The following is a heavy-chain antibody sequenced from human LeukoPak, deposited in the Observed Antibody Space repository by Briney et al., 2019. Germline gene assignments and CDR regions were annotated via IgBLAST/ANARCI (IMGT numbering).Heavy chain of an antibody. CDR2: ISAYNGNT. CDR1: GYTFTSYG. CDR3: ARDIGYCSSTSCYSWDY. J-gene: IGHJ4*02. D-gene: IGHD2-2*01. Sequence: ASVKVSCKASGYTFTSYGISWVRQAPGQGLEWMGWISAYNGNTNYAQKLQGRVTMTTDTSTSTAYMELRSLRSHDTAVYYCARDIGYCSSTSCYSWDYWGQGALVTVSS. V-gene: IGHV1-18*01.